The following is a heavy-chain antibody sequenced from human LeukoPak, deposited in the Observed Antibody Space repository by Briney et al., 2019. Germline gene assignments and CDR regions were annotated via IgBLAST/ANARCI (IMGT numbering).Heavy chain of an antibody. V-gene: IGHV4-34*01. J-gene: IGHJ4*02. CDR2: INHGGGT. CDR1: GGSFSDYF. D-gene: IGHD6-13*01. Sequence: SETLSLTCAVYGGSFSDYFWNWIRQPPGKGLEWIGEINHGGGTRYNPSLKSRATISVDTSKKQFSLNLTSVTAADTAVYYCAGAVYSSSALDYWGQGTLVTVSS. CDR3: AGAVYSSSALDY.